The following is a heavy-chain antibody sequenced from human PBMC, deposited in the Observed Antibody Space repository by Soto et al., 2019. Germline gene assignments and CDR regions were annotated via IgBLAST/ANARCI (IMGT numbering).Heavy chain of an antibody. D-gene: IGHD3-10*01. Sequence: SETLSLTCTVSGGSISSYSWSWIRQAAGKGLEWIGRIYASGSTNYNPTLESLLTISVDTSKNQFSLKLSSVTAADTAVYYCAVLGDFQSSNHAMDVWGQGTTVTVSS. CDR2: IYASGST. CDR3: AVLGDFQSSNHAMDV. V-gene: IGHV4-4*07. J-gene: IGHJ6*02. CDR1: GGSISSYS.